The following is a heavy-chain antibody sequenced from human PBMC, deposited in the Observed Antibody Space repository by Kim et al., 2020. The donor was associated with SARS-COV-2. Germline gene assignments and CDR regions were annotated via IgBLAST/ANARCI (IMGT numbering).Heavy chain of an antibody. CDR3: ARSGMDV. CDR2: GIT. J-gene: IGHJ6*02. Sequence: GITSYAQKFQGRVTGTRDTSTSTVYMELSSQRSEDTAVYYCARSGMDVWGQGTTVTVSS. V-gene: IGHV1-46*01.